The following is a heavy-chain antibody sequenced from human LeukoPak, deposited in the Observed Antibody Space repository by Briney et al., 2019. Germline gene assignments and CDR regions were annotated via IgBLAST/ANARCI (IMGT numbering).Heavy chain of an antibody. CDR3: ANQHFEHSSFYFDY. D-gene: IGHD6-6*01. CDR1: GFTFSSYA. V-gene: IGHV3-23*01. CDR2: ISGSGGST. Sequence: GGSLRLSCAASGFTFSSYAMSWVRQAPGKGLEWVSAISGSGGSTYYADSVKGRFTISRDNSKNTLYLQMNSLRAEDTAVYYCANQHFEHSSFYFDYWGQGTLVTVSS. J-gene: IGHJ4*02.